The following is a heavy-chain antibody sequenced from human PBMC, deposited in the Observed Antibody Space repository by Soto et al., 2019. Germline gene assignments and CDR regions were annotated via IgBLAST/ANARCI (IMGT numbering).Heavy chain of an antibody. CDR3: ARTFCSTTSCQAHDMDV. CDR2: IYYSGST. CDR1: GGSVSSGSYY. Sequence: SETLSLTCTVSGGSVSSGSYYGTWIRQPPGKGLEWIGYIYYSGSTNYNPSLKSRVTISLDTSNNQFSLRLSSVTAADTAVYYCARTFCSTTSCQAHDMDVWGQGTTVTVSS. J-gene: IGHJ6*02. D-gene: IGHD2-2*01. V-gene: IGHV4-61*01.